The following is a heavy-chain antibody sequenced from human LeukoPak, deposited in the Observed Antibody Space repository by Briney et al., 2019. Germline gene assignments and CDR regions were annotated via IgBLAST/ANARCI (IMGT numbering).Heavy chain of an antibody. Sequence: EASVKVSCKTSGYTFTNFGISWVRQAPGQGPEWMGWISGHNGNTKYAKNFQDRLKITTDTSTTTAYMELRSLTPDDTGVYYCARAGVNIGGIIVNSLDSWGQGTLVTVSS. CDR3: ARAGVNIGGIIVNSLDS. J-gene: IGHJ4*02. CDR1: GYTFTNFG. D-gene: IGHD3-16*02. V-gene: IGHV1-18*01. CDR2: ISGHNGNT.